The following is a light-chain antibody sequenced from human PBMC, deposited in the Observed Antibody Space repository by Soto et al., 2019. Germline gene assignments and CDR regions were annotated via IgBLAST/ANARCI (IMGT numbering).Light chain of an antibody. CDR1: ASNLGGNP. CDR3: AAWDDSLNAVV. CDR2: TNH. J-gene: IGLJ2*01. V-gene: IGLV1-44*01. Sequence: QSALTQPPSVSGTPGQKVSISCSGSASNLGGNPVNWYQHLPGAAPKLLIYTNHQRPSGVPDRFSGSKSGTSASLAISGLRSEDDADFYCAAWDDSLNAVVFGGGTKLTVL.